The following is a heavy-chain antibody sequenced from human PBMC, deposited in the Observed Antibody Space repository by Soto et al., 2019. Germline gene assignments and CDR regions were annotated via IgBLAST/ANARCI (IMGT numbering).Heavy chain of an antibody. CDR3: ATHPPYGPLDH. V-gene: IGHV4-39*01. D-gene: IGHD4-17*01. Sequence: SETLSLTCSVSGGSIGGSGDHWGWIRQPPGKGLEWIGNIYYSENTYYNPSLKSRVTISVDTSKNQFSLRLTSVTAADTAVYYCATHPPYGPLDHWGQGTLVTVSS. CDR1: GGSIGGSGDH. J-gene: IGHJ4*02. CDR2: IYYSENT.